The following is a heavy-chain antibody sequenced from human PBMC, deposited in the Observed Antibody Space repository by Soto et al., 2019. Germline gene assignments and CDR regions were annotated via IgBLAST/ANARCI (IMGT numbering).Heavy chain of an antibody. D-gene: IGHD6-6*01. J-gene: IGHJ6*02. CDR3: ASHSSSSFYYYGMDV. Sequence: SVKVSCKASGYTFTYRYLHWVRQAPGQALEWMGWITPFNGNTNYAQKFQDRVTITRDRSMSTAYMELSSLRSEDTAMYYCASHSSSSFYYYGMDVWGQGTTVTVSS. V-gene: IGHV1-45*02. CDR2: ITPFNGNT. CDR1: GYTFTYRY.